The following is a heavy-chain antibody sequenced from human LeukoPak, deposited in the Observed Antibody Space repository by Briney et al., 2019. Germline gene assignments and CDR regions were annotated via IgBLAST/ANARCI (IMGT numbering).Heavy chain of an antibody. V-gene: IGHV3-30*18. Sequence: PGGSLRLSCAASGFTFSTYGMHWVRQAPGKGLEWVAVISSDGSDKYYTDSVKGRFTISRDNSKNTLYLQMSSLRADDTALYYCAKESLGATTPNPYYWGQGTLVTVSS. CDR2: ISSDGSDK. D-gene: IGHD1-26*01. CDR1: GFTFSTYG. CDR3: AKESLGATTPNPYY. J-gene: IGHJ4*02.